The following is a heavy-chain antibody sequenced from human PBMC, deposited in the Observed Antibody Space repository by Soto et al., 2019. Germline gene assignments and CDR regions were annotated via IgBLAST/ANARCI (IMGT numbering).Heavy chain of an antibody. V-gene: IGHV1-46*01. CDR2: INPSGGST. CDR1: GYTFSTYY. J-gene: IGHJ4*02. CDR3: ARYDYNGYYFDY. D-gene: IGHD4-4*01. Sequence: ASVKVSCKASGYTFSTYYMHWVRQAPGKGYEWMGIINPSGGSTTYAQKFQGRVTMTRDTSTTTVYMELSSLKSEDTAVYYCARYDYNGYYFDYWGQGTLVTVSS.